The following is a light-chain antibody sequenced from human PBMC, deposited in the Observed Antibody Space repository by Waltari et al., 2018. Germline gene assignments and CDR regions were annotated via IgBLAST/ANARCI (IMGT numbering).Light chain of an antibody. CDR2: DAS. Sequence: IVLTRSPATLSLSPGVRATLSCRARQSVSTSLPFYHHTPAQAPSLLIYDASNRASGIAGRCSGSGSGKDITITSSSLEHEDFAVYYYQQSSNWPITFGQGTRLEIK. CDR1: QSVSTS. J-gene: IGKJ5*01. CDR3: QQSSNWPIT. V-gene: IGKV3-11*01.